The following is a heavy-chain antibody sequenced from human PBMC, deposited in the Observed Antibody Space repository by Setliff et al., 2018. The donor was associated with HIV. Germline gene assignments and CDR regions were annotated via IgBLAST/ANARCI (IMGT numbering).Heavy chain of an antibody. V-gene: IGHV1-18*01. CDR3: AGSGPVIWQWLGEGDW. D-gene: IGHD6-19*01. CDR1: GYTFSNYG. CDR2: ISGDNGDT. Sequence: ASVKVSCKASGYTFSNYGISWLRQAPGQGPEWMGWISGDNGDTNYAQKFQGRLTMTTDTSTSTAYMELRSLRSEDTAMYYCAGSGPVIWQWLGEGDWWGQGTLVTVSS. J-gene: IGHJ4*02.